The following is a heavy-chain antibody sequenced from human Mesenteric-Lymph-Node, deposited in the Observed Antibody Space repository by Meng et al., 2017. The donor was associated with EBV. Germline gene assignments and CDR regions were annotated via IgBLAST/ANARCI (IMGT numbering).Heavy chain of an antibody. Sequence: QVQRPGSGPGLVKPSETLSLTGSVSGGSVISDTYYWSWIRQPPGKGLEWIAFIYYTGSTSYNPSLKSRVTMSVDTSKNQFSLRLSSVTAADTAVYFCARGGYSGYDFDYWGQGTLVTVSS. CDR1: GGSVISDTYY. D-gene: IGHD5-12*01. V-gene: IGHV4-61*01. CDR3: ARGGYSGYDFDY. J-gene: IGHJ4*02. CDR2: IYYTGST.